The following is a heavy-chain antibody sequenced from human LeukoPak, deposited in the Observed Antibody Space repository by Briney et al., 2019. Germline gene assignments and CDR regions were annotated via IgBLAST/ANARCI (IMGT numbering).Heavy chain of an antibody. D-gene: IGHD6-25*01. CDR3: ARGRGVKESSAVGDY. V-gene: IGHV4-34*01. CDR2: INHSGST. J-gene: IGHJ4*02. CDR1: GGSFSGYY. Sequence: SETLSLTCAVYGGSFSGYYWRWIRQPPAKGLEWIGEINHSGSTNYNPSLKSRVTISDDTSKNQFSLKLSSVTAADTAVYYCARGRGVKESSAVGDYWGQGTLVTVSS.